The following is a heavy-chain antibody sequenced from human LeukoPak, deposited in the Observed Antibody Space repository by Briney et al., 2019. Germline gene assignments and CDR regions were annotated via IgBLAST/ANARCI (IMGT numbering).Heavy chain of an antibody. J-gene: IGHJ2*01. V-gene: IGHV1-8*01. CDR3: ARGRRGSSGPWSWYLDL. CDR2: MNSNTGNT. CDR1: GFTLTNFD. Sequence: ASVKVSCKASGFTLTNFDINWVRQATGQGLEWMGWMNSNTGNTGHAQEFQGRVTMTRDTSIGTAYMELTNLRSEDTAVYYCARGRRGSSGPWSWYLDLWGRGTLVTASS. D-gene: IGHD3-22*01.